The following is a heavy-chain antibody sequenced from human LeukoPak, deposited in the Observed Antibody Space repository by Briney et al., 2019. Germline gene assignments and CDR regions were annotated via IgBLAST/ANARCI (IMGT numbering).Heavy chain of an antibody. V-gene: IGHV1-2*06. CDR1: GYTFAGYY. Sequence: ASVTVSCKTTGYTFAGYYLHSLRQAPGQGLEWMGRINPDRVGKNYAQKFQGRVTMNRETSISTACMELSRLRCDDTAVYYCARDGGKENYYEDSGYVEYWGQGSLVIVCS. D-gene: IGHD3-22*01. CDR3: ARDGGKENYYEDSGYVEY. CDR2: INPDRVGK. J-gene: IGHJ4*02.